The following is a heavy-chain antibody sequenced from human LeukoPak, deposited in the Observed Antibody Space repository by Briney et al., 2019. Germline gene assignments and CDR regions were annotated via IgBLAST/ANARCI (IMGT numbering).Heavy chain of an antibody. J-gene: IGHJ4*02. Sequence: TGGSLRLSCAAPGFTFSSYWMSWVRQAPGKGLEWVANIKQDGSEKYFVDSVKGRFTISRDNAKDSLYLQMNSLRAEDTAVYYCARGREYSSGLLAYWGQGTLVTVSS. D-gene: IGHD6-19*01. CDR3: ARGREYSSGLLAY. V-gene: IGHV3-7*01. CDR1: GFTFSSYW. CDR2: IKQDGSEK.